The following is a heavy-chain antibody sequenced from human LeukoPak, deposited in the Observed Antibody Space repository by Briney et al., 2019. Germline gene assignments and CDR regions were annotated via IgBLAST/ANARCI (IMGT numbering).Heavy chain of an antibody. Sequence: SETLSLTCAVYGGSFSGYYWSWIRQPPGKGLEWIGEINHSGSTNYNPSLKSRVTISVDTSKNQFSLKLSSVTAADTAVYYCARGAALGLYSYGYYFDYWGRGTLVTVSS. V-gene: IGHV4-34*01. CDR1: GGSFSGYY. CDR2: INHSGST. J-gene: IGHJ4*01. D-gene: IGHD5-18*01. CDR3: ARGAALGLYSYGYYFDY.